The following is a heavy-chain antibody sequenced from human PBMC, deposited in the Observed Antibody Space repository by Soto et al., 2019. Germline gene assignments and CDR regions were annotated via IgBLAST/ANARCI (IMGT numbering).Heavy chain of an antibody. V-gene: IGHV3-48*02. D-gene: IGHD3-22*01. CDR2: ISSSSITI. CDR1: GFSFSNYP. CDR3: VRDQDSRGYSVFNH. J-gene: IGHJ4*02. Sequence: PXXSLRLSCAASGFSFSNYPMDWVPQAPGKGLEWVSYISSSSITIYYADSVKGRFTISRDNAKNSLYLQMNSLREEDTAVYFCVRDQDSRGYSVFNHWGQGAQVTVS.